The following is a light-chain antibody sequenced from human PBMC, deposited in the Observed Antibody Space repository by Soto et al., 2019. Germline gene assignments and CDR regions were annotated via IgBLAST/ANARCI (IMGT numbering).Light chain of an antibody. CDR1: QDISSY. J-gene: IGKJ1*01. Sequence: DIQLTQSPSFLSASVGDRVTITCRDSQDISSYLAWYQQRPGKVPRFLTHSASTLQSGVPSRFSATGSGTTFTLPISSLQPEDIATYYCQQLNRFPRTFGQGTKVEV. CDR2: SAS. CDR3: QQLNRFPRT. V-gene: IGKV1-9*01.